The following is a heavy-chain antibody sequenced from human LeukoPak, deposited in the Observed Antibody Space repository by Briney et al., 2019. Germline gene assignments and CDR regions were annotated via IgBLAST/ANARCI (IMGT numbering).Heavy chain of an antibody. CDR1: GFTFSDNY. Sequence: GGSLRLSCAASGFTFSDNYMSWIRQAPGKGLEWVSYISSSGSIYYAESVKGRFTISRDNANNSLYLQMNSLRAEDTAVYYCARDWRDSSGKCPNDVFDIWGQETMVTVSS. V-gene: IGHV3-11*04. J-gene: IGHJ3*02. D-gene: IGHD3-22*01. CDR3: ARDWRDSSGKCPNDVFDI. CDR2: ISSSGSI.